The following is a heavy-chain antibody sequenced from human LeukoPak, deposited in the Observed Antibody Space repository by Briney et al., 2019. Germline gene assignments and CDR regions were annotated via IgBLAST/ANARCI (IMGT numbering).Heavy chain of an antibody. J-gene: IGHJ3*02. Sequence: SQTLSLTCAVSDGSISSGGYSWSWIRQPPGKGLEWIGYIYHSGSTYYNPSLKSRVTISVDRSKNQFSLKLSSVTAADTAVYYCARAQRARIVVVITGRGNAFDIWGQGTMVTVSS. D-gene: IGHD3-22*01. CDR3: ARAQRARIVVVITGRGNAFDI. CDR2: IYHSGST. CDR1: DGSISSGGYS. V-gene: IGHV4-30-2*01.